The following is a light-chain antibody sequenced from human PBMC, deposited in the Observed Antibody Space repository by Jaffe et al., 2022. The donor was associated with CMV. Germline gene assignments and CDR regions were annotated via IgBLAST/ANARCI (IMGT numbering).Light chain of an antibody. V-gene: IGLV1-44*01. CDR2: SNN. J-gene: IGLJ3*02. CDR3: AAWDGSLNAWV. Sequence: QSVLTQPPSASGTLGQRLTISCSGSRSNVGRNTVNWYQQLPRTAPKLLMYSNNQRPSGVPDRFSGSKSGTSASLAISGLHSEDEAVYYCAAWDGSLNAWVFGGGTRLTVL. CDR1: RSNVGRNT.